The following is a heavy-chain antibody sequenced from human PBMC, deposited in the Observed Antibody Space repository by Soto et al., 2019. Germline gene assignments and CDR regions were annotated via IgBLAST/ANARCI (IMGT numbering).Heavy chain of an antibody. J-gene: IGHJ4*02. CDR3: AREPRDDYMISGGFDY. CDR1: GFTFSDYY. D-gene: IGHD4-4*01. V-gene: IGHV3-11*01. Sequence: QVQLVESGGGLVKPGGSLRLSCVASGFTFSDYYMSWFRQATGKGLEWVSYISSGGSVIYSADSMKGRFTISRDNAKNSLYLQVNSLRAEDTAVYYCAREPRDDYMISGGFDYWGQGTLVTVSS. CDR2: ISSGGSVI.